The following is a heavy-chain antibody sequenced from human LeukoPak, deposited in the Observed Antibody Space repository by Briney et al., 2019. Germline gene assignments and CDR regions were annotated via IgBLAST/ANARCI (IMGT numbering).Heavy chain of an antibody. V-gene: IGHV4-39*07. D-gene: IGHD6-13*01. CDR3: ATDTAAGSNRGFDY. CDR2: IYYSGST. J-gene: IGHJ4*02. Sequence: ASETLSLTCTVSGGSISSYYWGWIRQPPGKGLEWIGSIYYSGSTYYNPSLKSRVTISVDTSKNQFSLKLSSVTAADTAVYYCATDTAAGSNRGFDYWGQGTLVTVSS. CDR1: GGSISSYY.